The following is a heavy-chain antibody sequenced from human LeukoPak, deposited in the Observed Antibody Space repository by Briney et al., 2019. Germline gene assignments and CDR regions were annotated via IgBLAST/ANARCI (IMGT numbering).Heavy chain of an antibody. CDR1: GFTLSDQY. J-gene: IGHJ6*02. CDR3: ARAVNRAMDV. V-gene: IGHV3-72*01. CDR2: TRNKANSYST. Sequence: PGGSLRLSRAASGFTLSDQYMAWVHQAPGKGLEWVGRTRNKANSYSTDYAASVKGRFTISRDDSKNSLYLQMNSLKSEDTAVYYCARAVNRAMDVWGHGTTVTVSS. D-gene: IGHD1-14*01.